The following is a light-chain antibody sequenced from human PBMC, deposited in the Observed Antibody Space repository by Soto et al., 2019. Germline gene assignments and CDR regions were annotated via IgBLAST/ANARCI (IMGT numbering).Light chain of an antibody. Sequence: DIQMTQSPSSLSASVGDRVTITCRASQSITIYLNWYQQRPGKAPKLLIYAASRLESGVPSRFSGSGSGTDFTLTISSLQPEDVATYYCQQSHNLLFTFGPGTKVEIK. CDR2: AAS. CDR3: QQSHNLLFT. J-gene: IGKJ3*01. CDR1: QSITIY. V-gene: IGKV1-39*01.